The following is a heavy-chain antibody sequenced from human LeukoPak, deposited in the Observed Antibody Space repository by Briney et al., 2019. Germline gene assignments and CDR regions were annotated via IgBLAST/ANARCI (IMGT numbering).Heavy chain of an antibody. V-gene: IGHV1-2*02. D-gene: IGHD2-2*01. CDR3: ARGRCSSRSCYLFDY. J-gene: IGHJ4*02. CDR2: INPNSGGT. Sequence: ASVNVSYKAAGYTLTGYYMHWLRQAPGQGLEWMGWINPNSGGTSYAQKFQGRVTMTRDTSISTAYMELSRLRSDDTAVYYCARGRCSSRSCYLFDYWGQGTLVTVSS. CDR1: GYTLTGYY.